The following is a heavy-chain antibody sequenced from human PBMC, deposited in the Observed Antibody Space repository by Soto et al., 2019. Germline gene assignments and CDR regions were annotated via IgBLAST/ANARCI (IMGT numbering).Heavy chain of an antibody. CDR3: ARDQDCSSTSCYSTAPYGMDV. CDR1: GGSISSGDYY. D-gene: IGHD2-2*01. J-gene: IGHJ6*02. CDR2: IYYSGST. V-gene: IGHV4-30-4*01. Sequence: LSLTFTVSGGSISSGDYYWSWIRQPPGKGLEWIGYIYYSGSTYYNPSLKSRVTISVDTSKNQFSLKLSSVTAADTAVYYCARDQDCSSTSCYSTAPYGMDVWGQGTTVTVSS.